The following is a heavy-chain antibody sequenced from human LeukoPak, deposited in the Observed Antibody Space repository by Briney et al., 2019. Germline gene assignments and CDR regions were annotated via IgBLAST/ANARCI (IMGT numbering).Heavy chain of an antibody. V-gene: IGHV3-53*04. CDR1: GFTVSSNY. Sequence: PGGSLRLSCAASGFTVSSNYMSLVRQAPGKGLEWVSVIYSGGSTYYADSVKGRFTISRHNSKNTLYLQMNSLRAEDTAVYYCARGDSSGYTDAFDIWGQGTMXTVSS. CDR3: ARGDSSGYTDAFDI. D-gene: IGHD3-22*01. J-gene: IGHJ3*02. CDR2: IYSGGST.